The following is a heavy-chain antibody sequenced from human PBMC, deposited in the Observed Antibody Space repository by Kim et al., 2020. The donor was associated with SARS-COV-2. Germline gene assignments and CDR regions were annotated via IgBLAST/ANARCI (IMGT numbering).Heavy chain of an antibody. V-gene: IGHV1-2*06. CDR1: GYTFTGYY. D-gene: IGHD2-15*01. CDR2: INPNSGGT. CDR3: ARDSCSGGSCYSWWFDP. Sequence: ASVKVSCKASGYTFTGYYMHWVRQAPGQGLEWMGRINPNSGGTNYAQKFQGRVTMTRDMSISTAYMELSRLRSDDTAVYYCARDSCSGGSCYSWWFDPWGQGTLVTVSS. J-gene: IGHJ5*02.